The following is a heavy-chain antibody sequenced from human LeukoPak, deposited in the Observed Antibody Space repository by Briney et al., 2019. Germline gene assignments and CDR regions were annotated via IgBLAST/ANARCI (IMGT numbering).Heavy chain of an antibody. Sequence: GGSLRLSCAASGFTLSSYTMNWVRQAPGKGLEWVSYITSSSSTIYYADSVKGRFTISRDNAENLLYLQMNSLRAEDTAVYYCTRDQEGSDYWGQGTLVTVSS. CDR3: TRDQEGSDY. J-gene: IGHJ4*02. CDR2: ITSSSSTI. CDR1: GFTLSSYT. V-gene: IGHV3-48*01.